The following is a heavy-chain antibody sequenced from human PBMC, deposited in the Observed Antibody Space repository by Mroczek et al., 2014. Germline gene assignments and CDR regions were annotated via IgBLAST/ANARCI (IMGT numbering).Heavy chain of an antibody. D-gene: IGHD4-23*01. Sequence: QVQLVESGGGVVQPGRSLRLSCAASGFTFSSYGMHWVRQAPGKGLEWVAVISYDGSNKYYADSVKGRFTISRDNSKNTLYLQMNSLRAEDTAVYYCANSPAAARYGGNSGYNFDYWGQGTLVTVSS. CDR1: GFTFSSYG. V-gene: IGHV3-30*18. CDR2: ISYDGSNK. J-gene: IGHJ4*02. CDR3: ANSPAAARYGGNSGYNFDY.